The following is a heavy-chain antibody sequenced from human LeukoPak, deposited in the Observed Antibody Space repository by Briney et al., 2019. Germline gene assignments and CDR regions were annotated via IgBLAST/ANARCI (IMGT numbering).Heavy chain of an antibody. V-gene: IGHV3-48*03. CDR1: GFTFSSYE. CDR2: LSSSGTTT. Sequence: PGGSLRLSCAASGFTFSSYEMNWVRRAPGKGLEWVSCLSSSGTTTYYADSVKGRFTISRDNAKNSLYLQMNSLRAEDTAVYYCAKDPLIGYSSGWSKDYWGQGTLVTVS. J-gene: IGHJ4*02. D-gene: IGHD6-19*01. CDR3: AKDPLIGYSSGWSKDY.